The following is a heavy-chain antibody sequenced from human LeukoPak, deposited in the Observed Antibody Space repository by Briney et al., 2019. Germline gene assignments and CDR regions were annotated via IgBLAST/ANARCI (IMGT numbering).Heavy chain of an antibody. V-gene: IGHV3-30*18. CDR1: GFTFRTYA. CDR3: AKGPASTTSYGNWFDP. Sequence: GGSLRLSCGASGFTFRTYAMHWVRQTPDKGLEWVAFISSDGNNENYADSVKGRFAISRDNSKNTLYLRMNNLTPEDPGVYYCAKGPASTTSYGNWFDPWGQGTLVTVSS. D-gene: IGHD2/OR15-2a*01. J-gene: IGHJ5*02. CDR2: ISSDGNNE.